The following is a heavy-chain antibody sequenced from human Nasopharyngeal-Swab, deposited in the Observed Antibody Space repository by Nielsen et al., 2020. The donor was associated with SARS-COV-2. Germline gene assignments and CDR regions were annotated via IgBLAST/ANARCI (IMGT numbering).Heavy chain of an antibody. V-gene: IGHV4-34*01. D-gene: IGHD5-12*01. Sequence: SETLSLTCAVSGGSFSDYSWSWIRQSPGKGLECIGEINHSGITNYNPSLKSRVTISVDTAKNHLSLKLTSVTAADTAVYFCSSGRVVHGGYDPLTPRHYLNYWGQGTQVTVSS. CDR3: SSGRVVHGGYDPLTPRHYLNY. CDR2: INHSGIT. CDR1: GGSFSDYS. J-gene: IGHJ4*02.